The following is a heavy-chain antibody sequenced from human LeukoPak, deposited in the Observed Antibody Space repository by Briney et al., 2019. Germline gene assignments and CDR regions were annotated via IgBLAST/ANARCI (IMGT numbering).Heavy chain of an antibody. V-gene: IGHV1-69*04. CDR3: AREWTGTIDY. CDR1: GGTFSSYT. J-gene: IGHJ4*02. D-gene: IGHD1-1*01. CDR2: IIPILGIA. Sequence: ASVKVSCKASGGTFSSYTISWVRQAPGQGLEWMGRIIPILGIANYAQKFQGRVTITADKSTSTAYMEVSSLRSEATAVYYCAREWTGTIDYWGQETLVTVSS.